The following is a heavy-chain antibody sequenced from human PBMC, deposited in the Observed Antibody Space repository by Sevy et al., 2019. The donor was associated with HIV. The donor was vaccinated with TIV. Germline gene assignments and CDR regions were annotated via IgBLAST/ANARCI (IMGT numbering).Heavy chain of an antibody. CDR3: ARDGYNYGPFLFDC. D-gene: IGHD5-18*01. Sequence: GGSLRLSCAASGFTFSTHWMNWVRQVPGKGLVWVSRIDSDGSTTRNADSVKVRFIISRDNAKNTLYLQMNSLRAEDTAVYYCARDGYNYGPFLFDCWGQRVPVTVSS. V-gene: IGHV3-74*01. CDR1: GFTFSTHW. CDR2: IDSDGSTT. J-gene: IGHJ4*02.